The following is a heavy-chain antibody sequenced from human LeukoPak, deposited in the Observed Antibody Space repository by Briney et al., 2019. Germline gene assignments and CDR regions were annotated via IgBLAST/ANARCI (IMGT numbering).Heavy chain of an antibody. D-gene: IGHD3-22*01. CDR3: ASGSGGYDSSGYYYD. J-gene: IGHJ4*02. V-gene: IGHV3-74*01. CDR2: INTDGSST. CDR1: GFTFSSYW. Sequence: GGSLRLSCAASGFTFSSYWMHWVRQAPGKGLLWVSRINTDGSSTSYADSVKGRFTISRDNAKNTVYLQMNSLRAEDTAVYYCASGSGGYDSSGYYYDWGQGTLVTVSS.